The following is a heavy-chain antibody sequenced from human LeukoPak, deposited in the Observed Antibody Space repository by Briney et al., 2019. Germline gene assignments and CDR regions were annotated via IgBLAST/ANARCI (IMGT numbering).Heavy chain of an antibody. CDR3: ARDPNLYYYASGSHYPSGFDY. D-gene: IGHD3-10*01. Sequence: PGGSLRLSCAASGFTFSSYWMSWVRQAPGKGLEWVAVIWYDGGDNKYHADSVKGRLTISRDNSRNTLYLQMNSLRAEDTAVYYCARDPNLYYYASGSHYPSGFDYCGQGTLVTVSS. CDR2: IWYDGGDNK. V-gene: IGHV3-33*08. J-gene: IGHJ4*02. CDR1: GFTFSSYW.